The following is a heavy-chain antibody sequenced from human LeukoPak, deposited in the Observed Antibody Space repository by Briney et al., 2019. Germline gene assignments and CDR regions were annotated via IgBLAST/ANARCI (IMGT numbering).Heavy chain of an antibody. CDR3: ARRNCSGGSCYLYYFDY. CDR1: GYTFTGYY. Sequence: GASMKVSCKASGYTFTGYYMHWVRQAPGQGLEWMGGIIPIFGTANYAQKFQGRVTITADKSTSTAYMELSSLRSEDTAVYYCARRNCSGGSCYLYYFDYWGQGTLVTVSS. D-gene: IGHD2-15*01. V-gene: IGHV1-69*06. CDR2: IIPIFGTA. J-gene: IGHJ4*02.